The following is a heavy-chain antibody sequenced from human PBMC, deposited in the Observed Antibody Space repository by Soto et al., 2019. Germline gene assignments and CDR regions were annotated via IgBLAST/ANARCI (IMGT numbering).Heavy chain of an antibody. V-gene: IGHV4-30-2*01. D-gene: IGHD3-22*01. Sequence: QLQLQESGSGLVKPSHTLSLTCTVSGASIITDGYSWTWIRQPPAKGLEWIGCIYHSGNTYYNPSLTRLVTTPISRSKNQFSLTLSSVPAADTAGYYCARAYYAASGWPYWFDPWGQGTLVTVSS. CDR2: IYHSGNT. J-gene: IGHJ5*02. CDR3: ARAYYAASGWPYWFDP. CDR1: GASIITDGYS.